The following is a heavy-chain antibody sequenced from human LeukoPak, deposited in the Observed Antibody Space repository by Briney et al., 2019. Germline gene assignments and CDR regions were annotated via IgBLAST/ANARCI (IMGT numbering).Heavy chain of an antibody. Sequence: GGSLRLSCAASRFTFSNYDMSWVRQAPGKGLEWVSAISGSGNSTYYADSVKGRFTISRDNSKNTLYLQMNGLRAEDTAVYYCSKTIAVADPTDYWGQGTLVTVSS. CDR1: RFTFSNYD. CDR2: ISGSGNST. V-gene: IGHV3-23*01. D-gene: IGHD6-19*01. CDR3: SKTIAVADPTDY. J-gene: IGHJ4*02.